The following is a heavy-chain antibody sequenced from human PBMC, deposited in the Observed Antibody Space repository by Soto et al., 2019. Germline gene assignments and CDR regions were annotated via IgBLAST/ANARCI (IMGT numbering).Heavy chain of an antibody. Sequence: SETLSLTCAVSGGSISSCGYSWSWIRQPPGKGLEWIGYIYHSGTTYYNPSLKSRVTISVDRSKNQFSLKLSSVTAADTAVYYCARAHYGDYGYGMDVWGQGTTLTVSS. CDR1: GGSISSCGYS. CDR2: IYHSGTT. J-gene: IGHJ6*02. V-gene: IGHV4-30-2*01. D-gene: IGHD4-17*01. CDR3: ARAHYGDYGYGMDV.